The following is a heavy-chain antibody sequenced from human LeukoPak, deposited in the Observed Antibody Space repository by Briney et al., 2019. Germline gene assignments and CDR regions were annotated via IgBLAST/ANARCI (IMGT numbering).Heavy chain of an antibody. CDR2: ISGSGGST. CDR1: GFTFSNYA. D-gene: IGHD3-10*01. CDR3: AKLAGSGSYSANEFDY. Sequence: GGSLRLSCAASGFTFSNYAMTWVRQAPGKGLEWVSLISGSGGSTYYADSVKGRFTIPRDNSKSTLYLQMNSLRAEDTAVYYCAKLAGSGSYSANEFDYWGQGTLVTVSS. J-gene: IGHJ4*02. V-gene: IGHV3-23*01.